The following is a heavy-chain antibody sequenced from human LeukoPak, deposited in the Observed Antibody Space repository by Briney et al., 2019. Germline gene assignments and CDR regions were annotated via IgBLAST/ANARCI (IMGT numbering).Heavy chain of an antibody. CDR3: AREARVWSSFDI. V-gene: IGHV4-39*07. Sequence: SETLSLTCTVSGGSISSSNYYWGWIRQPPGKGLEWIGEINHSGSTNYNPSLKSRVTISVDTSKNQFSLKLSSVTAADTAVYYCAREARVWSSFDIWGQGTMVTVSS. J-gene: IGHJ3*02. D-gene: IGHD3-3*01. CDR2: INHSGST. CDR1: GGSISSSNYY.